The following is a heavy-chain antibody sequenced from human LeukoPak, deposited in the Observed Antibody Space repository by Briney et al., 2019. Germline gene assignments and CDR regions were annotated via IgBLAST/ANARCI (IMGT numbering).Heavy chain of an antibody. Sequence: PGGSLRLSCAASGFTFSSYAMSWVRQAPGKGLEWVSAISGSGGSTYYADSVKGRFTISRDNSKNTLYLQMNSLRAEDTAVYYCAKMGYYYGSGSYKVNNWFDPWGQGTLVTVSS. J-gene: IGHJ5*02. CDR3: AKMGYYYGSGSYKVNNWFDP. CDR1: GFTFSSYA. V-gene: IGHV3-23*01. D-gene: IGHD3-10*01. CDR2: ISGSGGST.